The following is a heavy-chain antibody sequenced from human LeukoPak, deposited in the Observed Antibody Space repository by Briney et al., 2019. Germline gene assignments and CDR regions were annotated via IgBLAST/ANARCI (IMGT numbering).Heavy chain of an antibody. V-gene: IGHV1-69*02. D-gene: IGHD4-17*01. J-gene: IGHJ4*02. CDR2: IIPILGIA. CDR1: GGTFSSYT. Sequence: SVKVSCKASGGTFSSYTISWVRQAPGQGLEWMGRIIPILGIANYAQKLQGRVTMTTDTSTSTAYMELRSLRSDDTAVYYCARRHPDYGEAFDYWGQGTLVTVSS. CDR3: ARRHPDYGEAFDY.